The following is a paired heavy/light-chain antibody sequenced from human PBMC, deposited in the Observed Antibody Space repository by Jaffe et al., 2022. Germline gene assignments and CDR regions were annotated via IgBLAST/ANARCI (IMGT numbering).Light chain of an antibody. Sequence: DIQMTQSPSTLSASVGDRVTITCRASQGIGSYLVWYQQKPGKAPKLLIYRASTLVDGVPSRFSGSGSGTEFTLTISDLQPDDFATYYCQQYNSYSFGQGTKVEIK. CDR1: QGIGSY. V-gene: IGKV1-5*03. CDR2: RAS. J-gene: IGKJ1*01. CDR3: QQYNSYS.
Heavy chain of an antibody. CDR2: INPKSSRT. J-gene: IGHJ4*02. Sequence: QVQLVQSGAEVKKPGASVKVSCQAGGYDFADYYMHWVRQAPGQGLEWMGRINPKSSRTDYSQKFQGRVTLTSDSSINTAYMEMSGLTSGDTAVYYCARGKPAGIGRGFDSWGQGTLITVSS. CDR3: ARGKPAGIGRGFDS. CDR1: GYDFADYY. D-gene: IGHD2-21*01. V-gene: IGHV1-2*06.